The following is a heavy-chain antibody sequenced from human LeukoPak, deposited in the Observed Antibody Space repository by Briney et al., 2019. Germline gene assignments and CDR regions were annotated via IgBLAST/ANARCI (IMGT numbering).Heavy chain of an antibody. J-gene: IGHJ6*03. D-gene: IGHD5-18*01. CDR1: GFTFSDYY. CDR3: ASVRGYSYGYDYYYYMDV. Sequence: GGSLGLSCAASGFTFSDYYMSWIRQAPGKGLEWVSYISSSGSTIYYADSVKGRFTISRDNAKNSLYLQMNSLRAEDTAVYYCASVRGYSYGYDYYYYMDVWGKGTTVTVSS. CDR2: ISSSGSTI. V-gene: IGHV3-11*01.